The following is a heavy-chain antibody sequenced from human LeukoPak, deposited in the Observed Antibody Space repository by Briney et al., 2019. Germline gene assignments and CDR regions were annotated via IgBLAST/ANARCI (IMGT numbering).Heavy chain of an antibody. CDR3: ARALTSDTGFFDY. V-gene: IGHV4-61*01. D-gene: IGHD5-18*01. CDR2: IYYSGST. J-gene: IGHJ4*02. CDR1: GGSVSSGSYY. Sequence: SETLSLTCTVSGGSVSSGSYYWSWIRQPPGKGLEWIGYIYYSGSTNYNPSLKSQVTISVDTSKNQFSLKLSSVTAADTAVYYCARALTSDTGFFDYWGQGTLVTVSS.